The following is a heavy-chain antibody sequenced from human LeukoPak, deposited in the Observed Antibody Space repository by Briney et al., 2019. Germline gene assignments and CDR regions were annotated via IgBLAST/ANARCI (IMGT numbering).Heavy chain of an antibody. CDR2: ISSSSSAI. Sequence: PGGSLRLSCAASGFTFSSYSMNWVRQAPGKGLEWVSYISSSSSAIYYADSVKGRFTISRDNAKNSLYLQMNSLRAEDTAVYYCASYKEPQLDYWGQGTLVTVSS. V-gene: IGHV3-48*04. CDR3: ASYKEPQLDY. CDR1: GFTFSSYS. D-gene: IGHD3-10*01. J-gene: IGHJ4*02.